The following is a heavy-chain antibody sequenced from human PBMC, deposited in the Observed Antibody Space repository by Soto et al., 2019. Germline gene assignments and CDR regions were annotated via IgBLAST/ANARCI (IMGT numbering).Heavy chain of an antibody. CDR2: IHHSGSI. V-gene: IGHV4-30-4*08. D-gene: IGHD2-21*02. CDR3: AREDDGGDTLDV. Sequence: ASETLSLTCPFSLGSIISDYYHLTFLRQSPERGLEWIGYIHHSGSILYNPSLKSRVTISVDTSKNQFSLHLSSVTAADTAVYFCAREDDGGDTLDVWGQGTTVTVSS. CDR1: LGSIISDYYH. J-gene: IGHJ6*02.